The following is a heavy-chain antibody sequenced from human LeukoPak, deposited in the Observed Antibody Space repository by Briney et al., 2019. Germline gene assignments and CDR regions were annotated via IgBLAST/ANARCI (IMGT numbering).Heavy chain of an antibody. V-gene: IGHV3-30-3*01. D-gene: IGHD1-1*01. J-gene: IGHJ5*02. Sequence: GGSLRLSCADSGLTFGTSAMHWARQAPGKGLEWVAVVSFDGSNEKYADSVRGRFTISRDNSKKMLYLRMNSLSREDTAVYYCVRGVGYTLLSWGQGTLVTVSS. CDR3: VRGVGYTLLS. CDR1: GLTFGTSA. CDR2: VSFDGSNE.